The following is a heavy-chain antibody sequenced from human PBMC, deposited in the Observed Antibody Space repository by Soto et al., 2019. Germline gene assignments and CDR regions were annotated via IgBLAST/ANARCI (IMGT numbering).Heavy chain of an antibody. J-gene: IGHJ6*01. CDR2: IKSKTDGGTT. CDR3: TTEGDFWSGSTTTYYYYGMEG. CDR1: VCTFSNAW. V-gene: IGHV3-15*01. Sequence: GGSLRLSCASSVCTFSNAWMSCVRQSPGKWLEWVGRIKSKTDGGTTDYAAPVKGRFTISRDDSKNTLYLQMKSLKTEYTAVYYCTTEGDFWSGSTTTYYYYGMEGLGRGTWGIVSS. D-gene: IGHD3-3*01.